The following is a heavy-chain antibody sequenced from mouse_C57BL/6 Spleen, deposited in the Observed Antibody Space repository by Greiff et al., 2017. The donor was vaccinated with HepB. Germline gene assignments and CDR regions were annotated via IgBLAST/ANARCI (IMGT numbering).Heavy chain of an antibody. CDR1: GFTFTDYY. Sequence: EVMLVESGGGLVQPGGSLSLSCAASGFTFTDYYMSWVRQPPGKALEWLGFIRNKANGYTTEYSASVKGRFTISRDNSQSILYLQMNALRAEDSATYYCARSFTTVAWYFDVWGTGTTVTVSS. CDR3: ARSFTTVAWYFDV. J-gene: IGHJ1*03. V-gene: IGHV7-3*01. D-gene: IGHD1-1*01. CDR2: IRNKANGYTT.